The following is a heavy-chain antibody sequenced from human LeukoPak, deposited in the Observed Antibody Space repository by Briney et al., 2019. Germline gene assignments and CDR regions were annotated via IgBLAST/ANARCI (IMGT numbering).Heavy chain of an antibody. V-gene: IGHV3-21*01. CDR2: ISSSSSYI. CDR1: GFTFSSYS. J-gene: IGHJ5*02. Sequence: GGSLRLSCAASGFTFSSYSMNWVRQAPGKGLEWVSSISSSSSYIYYADSVKGRFTISRDNAKNSLYLQMNSLRAEDTAVYYCARDGWYGKVWFDPWGQGTLVTVSS. D-gene: IGHD6-19*01. CDR3: ARDGWYGKVWFDP.